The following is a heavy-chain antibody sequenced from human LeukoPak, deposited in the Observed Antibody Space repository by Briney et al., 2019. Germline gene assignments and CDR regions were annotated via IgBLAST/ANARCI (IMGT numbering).Heavy chain of an antibody. J-gene: IGHJ4*02. V-gene: IGHV3-30*04. CDR2: ISYDGSNK. CDR3: AREVRQWLVSGGPNFDY. Sequence: GGSLRLSCAASGFTFSSYAMHWVRQAPGKGLEWVAVISYDGSNKYYADSVKGRFTISRDNSKNTLYLQMNSLRAEDTAVYYCAREVRQWLVSGGPNFDYWGQGTLVTVSS. D-gene: IGHD6-19*01. CDR1: GFTFSSYA.